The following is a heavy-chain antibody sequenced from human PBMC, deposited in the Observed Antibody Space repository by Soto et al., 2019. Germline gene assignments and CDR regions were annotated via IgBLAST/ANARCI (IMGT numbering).Heavy chain of an antibody. CDR3: ARDRAVISFDY. V-gene: IGHV4-59*01. Sequence: QVQLQESGPGLVRPSETLSLTCTVSGGSISSYYWSWIRQPPGKGLEWIGYVYYRGSTNYNPSLKRRVSISLDTSKNQFSLNLTSVTAADTAVYYCARDRAVISFDYWGLGTLVTVSS. J-gene: IGHJ4*02. D-gene: IGHD2-21*01. CDR2: VYYRGST. CDR1: GGSISSYY.